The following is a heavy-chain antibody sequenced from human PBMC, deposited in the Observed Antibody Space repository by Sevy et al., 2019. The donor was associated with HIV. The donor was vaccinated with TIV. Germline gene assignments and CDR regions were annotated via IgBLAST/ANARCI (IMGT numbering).Heavy chain of an antibody. CDR3: ARTRTCGGSCYYLDY. CDR2: INPSGGYT. CDR1: GYTFTTYY. V-gene: IGHV1-46*01. Sequence: ASVKVSCKTSGYTFTTYYMHWVRQAPGQGLEWMGLINPSGGYTSNAQKFQGRVTMTSDTSATTVHMELRSLRSEDSAIYYCARTRTCGGSCYYLDYWGQGTQITVSS. J-gene: IGHJ4*02. D-gene: IGHD2-15*01.